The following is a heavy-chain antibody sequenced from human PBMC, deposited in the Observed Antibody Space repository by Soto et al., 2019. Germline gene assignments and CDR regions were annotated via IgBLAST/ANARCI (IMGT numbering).Heavy chain of an antibody. J-gene: IGHJ4*02. D-gene: IGHD5-12*01. CDR2: TYYRSKWYN. CDR3: HGYGY. Sequence: SQTLSLTCAISGDSVSSSSVTWNWIRQSPSRGLEWLGRTYYRSKWYNDYAESVKSRITINPDTSKNQFSLHLNSVTPEDTAVYYCHGYGYWGQGTLVTVSS. V-gene: IGHV6-1*01. CDR1: GDSVSSSSVT.